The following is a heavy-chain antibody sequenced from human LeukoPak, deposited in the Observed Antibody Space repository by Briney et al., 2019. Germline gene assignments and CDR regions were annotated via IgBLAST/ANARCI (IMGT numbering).Heavy chain of an antibody. D-gene: IGHD3-10*01. J-gene: IGHJ3*02. CDR2: ISGSGGST. Sequence: GGSLRLSRAASGFTFSSYAMSWVRQAPGKGLEWVSAISGSGGSTYYADSVKGRFTISRDNSKNTLYLQMNSLRAEDTAVYYCATRRRGGIRDDAFDIWGQGTMVTVSS. CDR3: ATRRRGGIRDDAFDI. V-gene: IGHV3-23*01. CDR1: GFTFSSYA.